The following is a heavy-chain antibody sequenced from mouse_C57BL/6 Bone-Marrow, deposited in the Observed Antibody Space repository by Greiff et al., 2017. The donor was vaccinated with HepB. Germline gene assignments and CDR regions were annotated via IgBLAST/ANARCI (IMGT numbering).Heavy chain of an antibody. V-gene: IGHV1-64*01. CDR3: ARKYYGSSYFADAMDY. CDR1: GYTFTSYW. D-gene: IGHD1-1*01. Sequence: VQLQQSGAELVKPGASVKLSCKASGYTFTSYWMHWVKQRPGQGLEWIGMIHPNSGSTTYNEKFKSKATLTVDKSSSPAYMQLSSLTSEDSAVYYGARKYYGSSYFADAMDYWGQGTSVTVSS. J-gene: IGHJ4*01. CDR2: IHPNSGST.